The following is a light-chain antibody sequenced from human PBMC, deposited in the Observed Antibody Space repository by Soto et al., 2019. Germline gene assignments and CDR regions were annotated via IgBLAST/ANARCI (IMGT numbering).Light chain of an antibody. CDR1: QGVSSNY. Sequence: EIVLTQSPGTLSLSPGERATLSCMASQGVSSNYLAWYQQKSGQAPRLLLYGTSSRATGIPERFSGSGSGTDFTLTISRLEPEDFAVYYCQQYGSSPWTFGQGTKVDIK. J-gene: IGKJ1*01. CDR3: QQYGSSPWT. V-gene: IGKV3-20*01. CDR2: GTS.